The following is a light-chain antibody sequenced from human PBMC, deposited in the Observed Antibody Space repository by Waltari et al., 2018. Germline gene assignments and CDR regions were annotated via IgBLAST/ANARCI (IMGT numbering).Light chain of an antibody. CDR1: QSLSRA. V-gene: IGKV3-20*01. CDR3: QHYVRLPAT. J-gene: IGKJ1*01. CDR2: DAS. Sequence: EIVLTQSPGTLSLSPGERATLSCRASQSLSRALAWYQQKPGQAPRLLIYDASSRATGIPDRFSGSGSGTDFSLTITRLEPEDFAVYYCQHYVRLPATFGQGTKVEIK.